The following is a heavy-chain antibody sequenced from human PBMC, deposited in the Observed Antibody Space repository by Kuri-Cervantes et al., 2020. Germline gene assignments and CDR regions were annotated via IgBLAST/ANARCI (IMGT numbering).Heavy chain of an antibody. CDR1: GGSISSSTHY. V-gene: IGHV4-39*07. CDR3: ARGGSGWYDDPYYFDY. CDR2: IYYSGNT. J-gene: IGHJ4*02. Sequence: GSLRLSCTVSGGSISSSTHYWGWIRQPPGKGLEWIGSIYYSGNTYYNPSLKSRVTISVDTSKNQFSLKVSSVTAADTAVYYCARGGSGWYDDPYYFDYWGQGTLVTVSS. D-gene: IGHD6-19*01.